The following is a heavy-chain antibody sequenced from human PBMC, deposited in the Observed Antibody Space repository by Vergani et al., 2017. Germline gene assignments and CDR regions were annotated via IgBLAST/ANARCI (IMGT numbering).Heavy chain of an antibody. CDR3: ANDGPYYDFWSGSNWFDP. D-gene: IGHD3-3*01. Sequence: QVQLVQSGAEVKKPGSSVKVSCKASGGTFSSYTISWVRQAPGQGLEWMGRIIPILGIANYAQKFQGRVTITADKSTSTAYMELSSLRSEDTAVYYCANDGPYYDFWSGSNWFDPWGQGTLVTVSS. V-gene: IGHV1-69*02. J-gene: IGHJ5*02. CDR1: GGTFSSYT. CDR2: IIPILGIA.